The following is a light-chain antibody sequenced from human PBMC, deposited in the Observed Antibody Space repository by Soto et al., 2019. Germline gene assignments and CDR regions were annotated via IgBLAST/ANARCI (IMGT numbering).Light chain of an antibody. CDR1: DSDIGNYNY. V-gene: IGLV2-14*01. CDR3: SSYTSYTTHWV. CDR2: GVT. J-gene: IGLJ7*01. Sequence: QSALTQPASVSGSPGQSITISCTGTDSDIGNYNYVSWYQQHPGKAPKLMIYGVTNRPSGVSDRFSGSKSGNAASLTISGLQAEDEADYYCSSYTSYTTHWVFGGGTQLTVL.